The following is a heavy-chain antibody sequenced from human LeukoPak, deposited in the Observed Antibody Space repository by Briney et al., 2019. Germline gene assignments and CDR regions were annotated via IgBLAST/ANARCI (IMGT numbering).Heavy chain of an antibody. V-gene: IGHV1-69*02. J-gene: IGHJ6*03. CDR2: IIPILGIA. D-gene: IGHD2-21*01. Sequence: SVTVSCKASGGTFSSYTISWVRQAPGQGLEGMGRIIPILGIANYAQKFQGRVTITADKSTSTAYMELSSLRSEDTAVYYCARSLHVVVIATDYYYYMDVWGKGTTVTVSS. CDR1: GGTFSSYT. CDR3: ARSLHVVVIATDYYYYMDV.